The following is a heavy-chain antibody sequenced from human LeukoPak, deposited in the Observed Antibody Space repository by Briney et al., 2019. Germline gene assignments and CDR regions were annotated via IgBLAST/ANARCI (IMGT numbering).Heavy chain of an antibody. J-gene: IGHJ4*02. CDR2: ISGSGGST. CDR3: AKEGFYCSGGSCYPDY. D-gene: IGHD2-15*01. V-gene: IGHV3-23*01. Sequence: GGSLRLSCAASGFTFSSYAMSWARQAPGKGLEWVSAISGSGGSTYYADSVKGRFTISRDNSKNTLYLQMNSLRAEDTAVYYCAKEGFYCSGGSCYPDYWGQGTLVTVSS. CDR1: GFTFSSYA.